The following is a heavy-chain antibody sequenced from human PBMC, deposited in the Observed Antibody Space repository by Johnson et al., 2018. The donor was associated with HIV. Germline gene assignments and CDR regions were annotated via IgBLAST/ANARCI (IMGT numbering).Heavy chain of an antibody. CDR1: GFTFSSYA. J-gene: IGHJ3*02. CDR2: ISYDGSNK. CDR3: ARACRDGYTWDVYDI. Sequence: QVQLVESGGGVVQPGRSLRLSCAASGFTFSSYAMHWVRQAPGKGLEWVAVISYDGSNKYYADSVKGRFTISRDNSKNTLYLQMNSLRAEDTAVYYCARACRDGYTWDVYDIWDQGTMVTVSS. D-gene: IGHD5-24*01. V-gene: IGHV3-30-3*01.